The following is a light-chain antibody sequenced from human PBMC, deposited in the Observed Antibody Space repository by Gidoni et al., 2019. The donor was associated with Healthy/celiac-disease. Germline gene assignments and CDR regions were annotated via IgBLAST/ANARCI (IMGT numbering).Light chain of an antibody. CDR3: QQSYSTPQGLT. J-gene: IGKJ5*01. V-gene: IGKV1-39*01. CDR2: AAS. CDR1: QSISSY. Sequence: DIQMTQSPSSLSASVGDRVTITCRASQSISSYLNWYQQKPGKAPKLLIYAASSLQSGVPSRVSGSGSGTDFTLTISSLQPEDFATYYCQQSYSTPQGLTFGQXTRLEIK.